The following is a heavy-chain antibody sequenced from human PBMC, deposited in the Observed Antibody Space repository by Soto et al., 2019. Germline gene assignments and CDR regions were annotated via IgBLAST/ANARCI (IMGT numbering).Heavy chain of an antibody. J-gene: IGHJ5*02. V-gene: IGHV4-34*01. CDR1: NGSLSGYS. Sequence: SETLSLTCSVYNGSLSGYSWNWIRQPRGKGLEWIGEINHSGTINYNPSLRSRVTMSVDRSRNQFSLKLRSVTAADTAVYYCATGGGFIEGRMVWFDPWGQGTQVTVSS. CDR2: INHSGTI. D-gene: IGHD6-6*01. CDR3: ATGGGFIEGRMVWFDP.